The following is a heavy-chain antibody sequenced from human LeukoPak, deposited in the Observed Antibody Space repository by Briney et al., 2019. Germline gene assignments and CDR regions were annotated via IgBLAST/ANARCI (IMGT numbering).Heavy chain of an antibody. CDR2: ISYDGSNE. Sequence: GGSLRLSCAASGFTFRNYNMHWVRQAPGKGLEWVAVISYDGSNENYADSVKGRFTISRHNSKNTLYLQMNSLRSEDTAVYYCARDNNGDYWGRGTLVTVSS. V-gene: IGHV3-30-3*01. CDR3: ARDNNGDY. J-gene: IGHJ4*02. CDR1: GFTFRNYN. D-gene: IGHD1/OR15-1a*01.